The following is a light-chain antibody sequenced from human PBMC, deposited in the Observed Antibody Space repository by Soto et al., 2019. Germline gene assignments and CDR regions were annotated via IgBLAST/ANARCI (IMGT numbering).Light chain of an antibody. J-gene: IGKJ2*01. V-gene: IGKV1-5*01. CDR1: QNIGHW. Sequence: DIQMTQSPSTLSAFVGDRVTITCRASQNIGHWLAWYQQIPGKALKLLIFDASTLESGVPSRFSGSGSGTEFTLTISSLQPDDFATYYCQQYNPSSPYTFGQGTKLEI. CDR2: DAS. CDR3: QQYNPSSPYT.